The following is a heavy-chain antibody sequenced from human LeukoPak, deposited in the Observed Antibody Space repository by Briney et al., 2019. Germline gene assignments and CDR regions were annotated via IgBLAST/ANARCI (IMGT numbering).Heavy chain of an antibody. Sequence: GGSLRLSCAASGFTFSRYAMNWVRQAPGKGLEWVSSISISSNYIYYADSVKGRFTISRDNAKNSLYLQMNSLRAEDTAVYYCARGMYSSSSPFDYWGQGTLVTVSS. J-gene: IGHJ4*02. CDR2: ISISSNYI. D-gene: IGHD6-6*01. CDR3: ARGMYSSSSPFDY. V-gene: IGHV3-21*01. CDR1: GFTFSRYA.